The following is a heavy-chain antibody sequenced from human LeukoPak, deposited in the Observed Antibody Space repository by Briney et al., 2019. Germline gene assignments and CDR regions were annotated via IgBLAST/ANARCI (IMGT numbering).Heavy chain of an antibody. J-gene: IGHJ4*02. V-gene: IGHV1-2*02. CDR3: AREIAYDSSGYALDY. CDR1: GYTFTGYY. Sequence: ASVKVSCKASGYTFTGYYMHWVRQAPGQGLEWMGWINPNSGGTNYAQKFQGRVTMTRDTSISTAYMELSRLRSDDTAVYYCAREIAYDSSGYALDYWGQGTLVTVSS. CDR2: INPNSGGT. D-gene: IGHD3-22*01.